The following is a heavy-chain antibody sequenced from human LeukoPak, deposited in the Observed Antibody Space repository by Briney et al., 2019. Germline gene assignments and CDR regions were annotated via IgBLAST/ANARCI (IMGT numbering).Heavy chain of an antibody. Sequence: PSETLSLTCTVSGGSISSYYWSWIRQPPGKGLEWIGHIYYSGSTNYNPSLKSRVTISVDTSKNQFSLKLSSVTAADTAVYYCARDYYDSSGYHNWGQGTLVTVSS. CDR2: IYYSGST. CDR3: ARDYYDSSGYHN. D-gene: IGHD3-22*01. V-gene: IGHV4-59*12. J-gene: IGHJ4*02. CDR1: GGSISSYY.